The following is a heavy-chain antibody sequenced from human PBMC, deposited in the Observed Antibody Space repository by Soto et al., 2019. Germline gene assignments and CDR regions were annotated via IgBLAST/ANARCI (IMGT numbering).Heavy chain of an antibody. CDR1: GFTFSSYA. J-gene: IGHJ4*02. CDR3: ARRGSGSYYDY. Sequence: EVQLLESGGGLVQPGGSLRLSCAASGFTFSSYAMRWVRQAPGKGLEWVSAISVSGDSTYYAASVKGRFTISRDNSKNTLYLQMNSLRGEDTAVYHCARRGSGSYYDYWGQGTLVTVSS. V-gene: IGHV3-23*01. D-gene: IGHD1-26*01. CDR2: ISVSGDST.